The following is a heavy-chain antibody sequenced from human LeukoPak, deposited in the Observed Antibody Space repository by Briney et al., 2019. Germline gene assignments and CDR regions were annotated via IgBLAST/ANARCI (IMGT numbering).Heavy chain of an antibody. D-gene: IGHD6-13*01. CDR2: IYYSGSP. V-gene: IGHV4-59*01. Sequence: SETLSLTCTVSGASISSYYWSWLRQPPGKGLEWIGYIYYSGSPHYNPSLKSRVTISVDTSKNQFSLKLSSVTAADTAVYYCASGPYPAAGTDHQFDYWGQGTLVTVSS. CDR1: GASISSYY. J-gene: IGHJ4*02. CDR3: ASGPYPAAGTDHQFDY.